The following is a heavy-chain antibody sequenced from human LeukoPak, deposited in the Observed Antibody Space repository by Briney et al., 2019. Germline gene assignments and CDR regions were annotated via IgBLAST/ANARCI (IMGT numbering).Heavy chain of an antibody. CDR1: GFTFSSYA. CDR3: AKGTNCYTCSYYFDY. V-gene: IGHV3-23*01. D-gene: IGHD2-2*02. CDR2: ISSSGGST. J-gene: IGHJ4*02. Sequence: GGSLRLSCAASGFTFSSYAMSWVRQAPGKGLEWVSAISSSGGSTYYADSVKGRFTISRDNSKNTLYLQMNSLRAEDTAVYYCAKGTNCYTCSYYFDYWGQGTLVTVSS.